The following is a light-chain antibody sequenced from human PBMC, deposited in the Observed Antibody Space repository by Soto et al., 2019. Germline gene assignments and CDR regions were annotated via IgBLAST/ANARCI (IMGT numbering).Light chain of an antibody. J-gene: IGKJ5*01. V-gene: IGKV3-11*01. CDR2: DAS. Sequence: EIVLTQSPATLSLSPGERANLSCRASQFIDSYLAWYRQIPGQAPRLLIYDASTRATGIPDRFSGGGSGTDFTLTISSLEPEDFAVYYCQQRSNLPPTFGQGTRLEIK. CDR3: QQRSNLPPT. CDR1: QFIDSY.